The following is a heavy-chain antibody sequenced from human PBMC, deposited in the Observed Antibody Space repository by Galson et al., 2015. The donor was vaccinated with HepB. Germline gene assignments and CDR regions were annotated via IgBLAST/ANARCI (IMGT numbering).Heavy chain of an antibody. CDR3: AKGLGQQWLVRLFVY. V-gene: IGHV3-9*01. D-gene: IGHD6-19*01. CDR1: GFTFDDYA. Sequence: SLRLSCAASGFTFDDYAMYWVRQAPGKGLEWVSGISWNSGSIGYADSVKGRFTISRDNAKNSLYLQMNSLRAEDTALYYCAKGLGQQWLVRLFVYWGQGTLVTVSS. CDR2: ISWNSGSI. J-gene: IGHJ4*02.